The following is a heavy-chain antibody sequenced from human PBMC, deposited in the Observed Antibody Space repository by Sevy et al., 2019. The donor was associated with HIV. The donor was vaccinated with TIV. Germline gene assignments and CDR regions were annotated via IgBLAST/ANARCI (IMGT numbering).Heavy chain of an antibody. CDR2: IYWDDDK. D-gene: IGHD6-13*01. Sequence: SGPTLVKPTQTLTLTCTFSGFSLSTSGVGVGWIRQPPGKALEWLALIYWDDDKRYSPSLKSRLTITKDTSNNHVGLTTPNMDPVDTATYYCAHMLGYSSSWYGDYWGQGTLVTVSS. CDR1: GFSLSTSGVG. J-gene: IGHJ4*02. CDR3: AHMLGYSSSWYGDY. V-gene: IGHV2-5*02.